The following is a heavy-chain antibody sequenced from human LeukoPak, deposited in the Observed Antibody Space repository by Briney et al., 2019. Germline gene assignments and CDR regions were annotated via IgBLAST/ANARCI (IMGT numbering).Heavy chain of an antibody. Sequence: GESLKISCKGSGYSFPNYWIAWVRQMPGKGLEWMGIIYPGDSDTRYSPSFQGQVTISADKSISTAYLQWSSLKASDTAMYYCARQKYVARLTDYWGQGTLVTVSS. D-gene: IGHD2-15*01. J-gene: IGHJ4*02. CDR2: IYPGDSDT. V-gene: IGHV5-51*01. CDR3: ARQKYVARLTDY. CDR1: GYSFPNYW.